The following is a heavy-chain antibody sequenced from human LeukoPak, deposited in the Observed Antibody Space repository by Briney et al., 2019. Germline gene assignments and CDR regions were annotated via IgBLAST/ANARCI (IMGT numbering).Heavy chain of an antibody. Sequence: SETLSLTCTVSGGSISSYHWSWIRQPPGKGLEWIGYIYYSGSTNHNPSLKSRVTISVDTSKNQFSLKLSSVTAADTAVYYCARVSYNWIDYWGQGTLVTVSS. CDR1: GGSISSYH. J-gene: IGHJ4*02. CDR3: ARVSYNWIDY. D-gene: IGHD1-20*01. V-gene: IGHV4-59*01. CDR2: IYYSGST.